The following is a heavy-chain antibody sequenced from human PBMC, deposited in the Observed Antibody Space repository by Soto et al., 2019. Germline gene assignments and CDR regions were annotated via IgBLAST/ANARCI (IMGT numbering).Heavy chain of an antibody. J-gene: IGHJ6*02. D-gene: IGHD6-13*01. V-gene: IGHV3-53*01. CDR2: IYSGGST. CDR3: ARDRSSSWDYYYYYGMDV. Sequence: GGSLRLSCAASGFTVSSNYMSWVRQAPGKGLEWVSVIYSGGSTYYADSVKGRFTISRDNSKNTLYLQMNSLRAEDTAVYYCARDRSSSWDYYYYYGMDVCGQGTAVTVSS. CDR1: GFTVSSNY.